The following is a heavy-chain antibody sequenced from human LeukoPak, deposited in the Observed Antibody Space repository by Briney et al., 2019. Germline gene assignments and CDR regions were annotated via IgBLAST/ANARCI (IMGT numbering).Heavy chain of an antibody. CDR1: GYTFTSYG. CDR3: ASIGNYYDSSGYRIYDY. J-gene: IGHJ4*02. CDR2: ISAYNGNT. D-gene: IGHD3-22*01. Sequence: ASVKVSCKASGYTFTSYGISWVRQAPGQGLEWMGWISAYNGNTNYAQKLQGRVTMTTDTSTSTAYMELSRLRSDDTAVYYCASIGNYYDSSGYRIYDYWGQGTLVTVSS. V-gene: IGHV1-18*01.